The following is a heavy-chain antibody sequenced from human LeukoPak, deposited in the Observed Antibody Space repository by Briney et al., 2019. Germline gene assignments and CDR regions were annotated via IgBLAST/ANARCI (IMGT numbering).Heavy chain of an antibody. Sequence: GGSLRLSCAASGFTLNTYAMSWVRQAPGKGLEWVSSMSGSGGSTYYADSVKGRFTISRDNSKNTLYLQMNNLRAEDTALYYCAKNQGQWLVPVDYWGQGTLVTVSS. CDR1: GFTLNTYA. V-gene: IGHV3-23*01. CDR2: MSGSGGST. CDR3: AKNQGQWLVPVDY. D-gene: IGHD6-19*01. J-gene: IGHJ4*02.